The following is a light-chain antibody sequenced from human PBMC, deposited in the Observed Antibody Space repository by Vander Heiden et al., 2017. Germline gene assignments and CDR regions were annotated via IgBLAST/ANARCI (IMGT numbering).Light chain of an antibody. Sequence: IQLTQSPSSLSASVGDRVTITCRASQCIKYHLNWYQQKPGRAPSLLIYAASGLQSGVPSRVSGSGSETEFTLTISSLQPEDSATYYCQQNYSSPPRTFGQGTKVEIK. CDR1: QCIKYH. CDR2: AAS. CDR3: QQNYSSPPRT. V-gene: IGKV1-39*01. J-gene: IGKJ1*01.